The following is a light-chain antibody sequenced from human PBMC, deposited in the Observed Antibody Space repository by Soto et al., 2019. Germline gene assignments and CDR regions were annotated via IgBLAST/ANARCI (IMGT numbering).Light chain of an antibody. J-gene: IGKJ4*01. CDR1: QSVGSNY. Sequence: EIVLTQSPGTLSLSPGDRATLSCRASQSVGSNYLAWYQQKPGQAPRLLIYGASNRATGIPDTFSGSGSGTDFTLTISILEPEDFAVYYCQQYGSAPSTFGGGTKVEIK. CDR3: QQYGSAPST. V-gene: IGKV3-20*01. CDR2: GAS.